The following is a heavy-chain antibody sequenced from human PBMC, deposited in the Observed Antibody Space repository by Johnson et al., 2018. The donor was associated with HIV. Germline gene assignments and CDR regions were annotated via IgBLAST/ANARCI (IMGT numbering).Heavy chain of an antibody. D-gene: IGHD3-10*01. Sequence: QVQLVESGGGLVKPGGSLRLSCAASGFTFSDYYMSWIRQAPGKGLEWVSYITSTGITVYYAASVKGRFTISRDNTENLVYLQMNILSAEDTAVYYCARAPEVRGVDAFDIWGQGTMVTVSS. CDR1: GFTFSDYY. V-gene: IGHV3-11*04. J-gene: IGHJ3*02. CDR3: ARAPEVRGVDAFDI. CDR2: ITSTGITV.